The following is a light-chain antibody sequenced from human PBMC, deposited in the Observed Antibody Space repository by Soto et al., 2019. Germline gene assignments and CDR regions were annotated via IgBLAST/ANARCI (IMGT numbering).Light chain of an antibody. Sequence: QSVLTQPASVSGSPGQSITISCTGTSSDVGGYNYVSWYQQHPGKAPKLMIYDVSNRPSGVSNRFSGSKSGNTASLTISGLQAEDASNYYCSSYTGSSTYVFGTGTKLTVL. J-gene: IGLJ1*01. CDR1: SSDVGGYNY. CDR3: SSYTGSSTYV. V-gene: IGLV2-14*03. CDR2: DVS.